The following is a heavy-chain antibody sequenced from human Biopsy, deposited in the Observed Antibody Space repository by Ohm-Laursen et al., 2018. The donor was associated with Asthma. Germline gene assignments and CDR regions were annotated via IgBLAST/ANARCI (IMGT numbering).Heavy chain of an antibody. CDR3: GIVVAANPFQGDC. V-gene: IGHV3-30*03. J-gene: IGHJ4*02. Sequence: SLRLSCTASGFAFRSYAMNWVRQAPGKGLEWVAVISYDGSITHYADSVKGRFTISRDNSKNTVYLHISSLRIEDTAVFYCGIVVAANPFQGDCWGQGTLVTVSS. D-gene: IGHD2-15*01. CDR2: ISYDGSIT. CDR1: GFAFRSYA.